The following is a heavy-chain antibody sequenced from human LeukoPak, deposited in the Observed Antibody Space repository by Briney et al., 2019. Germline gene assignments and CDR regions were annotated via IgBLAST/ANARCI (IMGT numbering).Heavy chain of an antibody. J-gene: IGHJ4*02. V-gene: IGHV3-7*01. CDR2: IKQDGSEK. CDR3: ANTILTGAL. Sequence: GGSLRLSCAASGFTFSSYAMSWVRQAPGKGLEWVANIKQDGSEKYYVDSVKGRFTISRDNAKNSLYLQMNSLRAEDTAVYYCANTILTGALWGQGTLVTVSS. D-gene: IGHD2-2*02. CDR1: GFTFSSYA.